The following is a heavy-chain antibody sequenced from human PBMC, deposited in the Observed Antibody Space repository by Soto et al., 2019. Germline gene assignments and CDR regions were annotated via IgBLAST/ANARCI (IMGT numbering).Heavy chain of an antibody. CDR2: IKNKAHSYTT. CDR3: TRVRLGSRRSSDY. CDR1: GFTCSDHY. D-gene: IGHD6-13*01. J-gene: IGHJ4*02. V-gene: IGHV3-72*01. Sequence: EVQLVESGGGLVQPEGSLRLSCAASGFTCSDHYMDWVRQAPGKGLEWVGRIKNKAHSYTTEYAAPVKGRFIISRDDSNNSGFRQMNRVKTDDTAVYYCTRVRLGSRRSSDYWVQGILVTVSS.